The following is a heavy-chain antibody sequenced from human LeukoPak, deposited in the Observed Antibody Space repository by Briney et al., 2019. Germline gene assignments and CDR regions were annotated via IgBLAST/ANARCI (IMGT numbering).Heavy chain of an antibody. V-gene: IGHV4-59*01. CDR1: GGSISSYY. Sequence: SEALSLTCTVSGGSISSYYWSSIRQPPGKGLEWSGYIYYSGSTNYNPSLKRPGTISVDTSKKQFALKLSFVTAADTAVYYCARVNPWNNYAFDIWGQGTMVTVSS. J-gene: IGHJ3*02. CDR2: IYYSGST. D-gene: IGHD1/OR15-1a*01. CDR3: ARVNPWNNYAFDI.